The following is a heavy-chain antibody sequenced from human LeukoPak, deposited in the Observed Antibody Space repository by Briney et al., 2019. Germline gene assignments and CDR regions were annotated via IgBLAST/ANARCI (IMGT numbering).Heavy chain of an antibody. J-gene: IGHJ3*02. CDR3: AGFLEMTSFDI. V-gene: IGHV4-4*09. D-gene: IGHD5-24*01. CDR2: IYTSGNT. Sequence: PSETLSLTCTVSGGSFTSYYWSWIRQPPGKGLEWIGYIYTSGNTNYNPSLKSRVTISVDTSKNQFSLKLSSVTAADTAVYYCAGFLEMTSFDIWGQGTMVTVSS. CDR1: GGSFTSYY.